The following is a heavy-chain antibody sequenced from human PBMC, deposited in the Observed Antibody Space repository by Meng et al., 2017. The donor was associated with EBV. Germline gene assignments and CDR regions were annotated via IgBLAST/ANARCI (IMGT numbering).Heavy chain of an antibody. CDR3: ARGRGVYCSGGSCYPGWFDP. Sequence: QVQLGESGAEVKKPGATVKVSCKASGYTLTSYDINWVRQATGQGLEWMGWMNPNSGNTGYAQKFQGRVTMTRNTSISTAYMELSSLRSEDTAVYYCARGRGVYCSGGSCYPGWFDPWGQGTLVTVSS. D-gene: IGHD2-15*01. V-gene: IGHV1-8*01. J-gene: IGHJ5*02. CDR2: MNPNSGNT. CDR1: GYTLTSYD.